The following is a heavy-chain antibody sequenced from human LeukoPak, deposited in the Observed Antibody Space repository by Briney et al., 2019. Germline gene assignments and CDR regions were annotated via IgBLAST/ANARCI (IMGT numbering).Heavy chain of an antibody. CDR3: ARRTTVKDNYYYYYGMDV. J-gene: IGHJ6*02. CDR2: IYYSGST. D-gene: IGHD4-4*01. V-gene: IGHV4-59*08. CDR1: GGSISSYY. Sequence: SETLSLTCTVSGGSISSYYWSWIRQPPGKGLEWIGYIYYSGSTNYNPSLKSRVTISVDTSKNQFSLKLSSVTAADTAVYYCARRTTVKDNYYYYYGMDVWGQGTTVTVSS.